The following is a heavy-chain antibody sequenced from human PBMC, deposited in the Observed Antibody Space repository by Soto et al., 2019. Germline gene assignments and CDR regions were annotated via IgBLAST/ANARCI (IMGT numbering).Heavy chain of an antibody. Sequence: VQLVESGGGLVQPGGSLRLSCAASGFTFSSYWMHWVRQAPGKGLVWVSRINSDGSSTSYADSVKGRFTISRDNAKNTLYLQMNSLRAEDTAVYYCARDMSSAGRDYYYYGMDVWGQGTTVTVSS. J-gene: IGHJ6*02. V-gene: IGHV3-74*01. CDR3: ARDMSSAGRDYYYYGMDV. D-gene: IGHD6-6*01. CDR1: GFTFSSYW. CDR2: INSDGSST.